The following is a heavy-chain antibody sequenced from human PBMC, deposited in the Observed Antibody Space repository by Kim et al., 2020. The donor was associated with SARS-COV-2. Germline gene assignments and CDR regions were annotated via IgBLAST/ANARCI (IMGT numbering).Heavy chain of an antibody. CDR3: AKDVLRYFDWLFSPSLGLYY. Sequence: GGSLRLSCAASGFTFSSYGMHWVRQAPGKGLEWVAVISYDGSNKYYADSVKGRFTISRDNSKNTLYLQMNSLRAEDTAVYYCAKDVLRYFDWLFSPSLGLYYWGQGTLVTVSS. V-gene: IGHV3-30*18. J-gene: IGHJ4*02. CDR1: GFTFSSYG. D-gene: IGHD3-9*01. CDR2: ISYDGSNK.